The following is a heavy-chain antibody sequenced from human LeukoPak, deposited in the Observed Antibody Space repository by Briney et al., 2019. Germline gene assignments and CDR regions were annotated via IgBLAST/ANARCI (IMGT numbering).Heavy chain of an antibody. Sequence: GGSLRLSCAASGFTVSSNYMSWVRQAPGKGLEWVSVIYSGGSTNYADSVKGRFTISRDNSKNTVYLQMNSLRAEDTALYYCARGIRYDSSGPGYWGQGTLVTVSS. J-gene: IGHJ4*02. V-gene: IGHV3-66*01. CDR3: ARGIRYDSSGPGY. CDR2: IYSGGST. D-gene: IGHD3-22*01. CDR1: GFTVSSNY.